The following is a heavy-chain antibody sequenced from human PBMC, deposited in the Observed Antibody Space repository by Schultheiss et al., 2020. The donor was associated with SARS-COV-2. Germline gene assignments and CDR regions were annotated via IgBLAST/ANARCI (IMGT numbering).Heavy chain of an antibody. CDR3: ARTIGHFDY. Sequence: SQTLSLTCAISGDSVSSNSAAWNWIRQSPSRGLEWLGRTYNRSKWSNTYGVSVRSRITINPDTSKNHFSLQLNSVTPEDTAVYYCARTIGHFDYWGQGTLVTVSS. D-gene: IGHD5-24*01. CDR2: TYNRSKWSN. V-gene: IGHV6-1*01. CDR1: GDSVSSNSAA. J-gene: IGHJ4*02.